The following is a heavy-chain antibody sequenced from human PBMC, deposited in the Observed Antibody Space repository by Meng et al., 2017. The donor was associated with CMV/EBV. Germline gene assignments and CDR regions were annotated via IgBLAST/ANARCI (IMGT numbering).Heavy chain of an antibody. Sequence: LSLTGAASGFTFSSYWMSWVRQAPGKGLEWVGRIKSKTDGGTTDYAAPVKGRFTISRDDSKNTLYLQMNSLKTEDTAVYYCTSTIGYYYDSSGYYLDYWGQGTLVTVSS. V-gene: IGHV3-15*01. CDR2: IKSKTDGGTT. CDR3: TSTIGYYYDSSGYYLDY. J-gene: IGHJ4*02. CDR1: GFTFSSYW. D-gene: IGHD3-22*01.